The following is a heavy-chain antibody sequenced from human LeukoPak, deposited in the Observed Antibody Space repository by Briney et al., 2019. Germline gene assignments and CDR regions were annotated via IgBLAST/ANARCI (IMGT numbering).Heavy chain of an antibody. CDR1: GFTFSSYA. Sequence: GGSLRLSCAASGFTFSSYAMHWVRQAPGKGLEWVAVISYDGSNKYYADSVKGRFTISRDNSKNTLYLQMNSLRAEDTAVYYCARGYSGGYFDYWGQGTLVTVSS. V-gene: IGHV3-30*04. J-gene: IGHJ4*02. CDR2: ISYDGSNK. D-gene: IGHD6-19*01. CDR3: ARGYSGGYFDY.